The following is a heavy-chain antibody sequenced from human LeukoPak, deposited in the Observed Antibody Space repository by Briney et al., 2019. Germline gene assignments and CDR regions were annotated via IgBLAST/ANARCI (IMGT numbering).Heavy chain of an antibody. CDR1: GFTFSNYW. CDR3: ASASSHRIAAGGDY. V-gene: IGHV3-74*01. J-gene: IGHJ4*02. Sequence: GGSLRLSCAASGFTFSNYWMHWVRQAPGKGLVWASRINSDGSSRNYADSVKGRFTISRDNAKNTLYLQMNSLRAEDTAVYYCASASSHRIAAGGDYWGQGTLVTVSS. CDR2: INSDGSSR. D-gene: IGHD6-13*01.